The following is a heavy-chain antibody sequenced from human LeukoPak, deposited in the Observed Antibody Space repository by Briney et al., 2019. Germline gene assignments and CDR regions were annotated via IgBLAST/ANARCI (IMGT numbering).Heavy chain of an antibody. V-gene: IGHV1-46*01. CDR3: ARDTALLTVTTLGY. D-gene: IGHD4-17*01. Sequence: ASVKVSCKASGCTFTSYYMHWVRQAPGQGLEWLGIINPSGGSTSYAQKFQGRVTMTRDTSTSTVYMELSSLRSEDTAVYFCARDTALLTVTTLGYWGQGTLVTVSS. CDR2: INPSGGST. J-gene: IGHJ4*02. CDR1: GCTFTSYY.